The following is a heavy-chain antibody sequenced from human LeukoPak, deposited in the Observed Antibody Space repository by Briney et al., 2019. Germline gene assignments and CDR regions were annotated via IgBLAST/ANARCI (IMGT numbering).Heavy chain of an antibody. V-gene: IGHV4-34*01. CDR2: INHSGST. CDR3: ASPYSSSSESV. CDR1: GGSFSGYY. D-gene: IGHD6-6*01. J-gene: IGHJ3*01. Sequence: SETLSLTCAVYGGSFSGYYWSWIRQPPGKGLEWIGEINHSGSTNYNPSLKSRVTISVDTSKNQFSLKLSSVTAADTAVYYCASPYSSSSESVWGQGTMVTVSS.